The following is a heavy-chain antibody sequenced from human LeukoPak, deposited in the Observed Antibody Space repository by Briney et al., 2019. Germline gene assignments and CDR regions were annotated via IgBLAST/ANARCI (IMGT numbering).Heavy chain of an antibody. D-gene: IGHD6-19*01. J-gene: IGHJ6*02. V-gene: IGHV1-46*01. CDR3: ACAGIAVAGNYYGMDV. Sequence: GASVKVSCKASGYTFTSYYMDWVRQAPGQGLEWMGIINPSGGSTSYAQKFQGRVTMTRDTSTSTVYMELSSLRSEDTAVYYCACAGIAVAGNYYGMDVWGQGTTVTVSS. CDR1: GYTFTSYY. CDR2: INPSGGST.